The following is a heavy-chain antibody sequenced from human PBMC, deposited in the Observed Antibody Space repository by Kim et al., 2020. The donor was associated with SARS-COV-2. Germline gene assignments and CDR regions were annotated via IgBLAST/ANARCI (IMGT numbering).Heavy chain of an antibody. CDR2: LLGIGHVS. CDR1: RFTFTNSA. V-gene: IGHV3-23*01. D-gene: IGHD3-3*01. Sequence: GGSLRLSCAASRFTFTNSAMTWVPHAPGVGLASGASLLGIGHVSYYAHPVKGRFTITRDNTVTTLILQMNNQRADDAGVDYGARNLNFTSVTFLWYFDFWGRGTPVIVSS. CDR3: ARNLNFTSVTFLWYFDF. J-gene: IGHJ2*01.